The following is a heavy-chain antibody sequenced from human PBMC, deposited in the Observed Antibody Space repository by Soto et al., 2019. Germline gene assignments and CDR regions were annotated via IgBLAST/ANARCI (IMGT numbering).Heavy chain of an antibody. Sequence: QVVLQQSGPGLVRPSGTLSLSCAVSGDSISSTHLWTWVRQPPGKGLEWIGEIYHTGSTTYNPSLKSRVTISVDKSNNQFSLRLTSVTAADTAVYYCATRPPRIVTVLLPIPGCGQGTLVTVSS. CDR1: GDSISSTHL. CDR3: ATRPPRIVTVLLPIPG. CDR2: IYHTGST. V-gene: IGHV4-4*02. J-gene: IGHJ4*02. D-gene: IGHD2-15*01.